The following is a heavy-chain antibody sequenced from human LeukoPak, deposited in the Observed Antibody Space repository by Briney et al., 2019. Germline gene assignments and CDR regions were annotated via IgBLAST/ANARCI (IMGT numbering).Heavy chain of an antibody. D-gene: IGHD2-15*01. CDR3: ARGFPCSGGSCYSWFDP. J-gene: IGHJ5*02. V-gene: IGHV4-59*01. CDR2: IYYSGST. Sequence: SETLSLTCTVSGGSISSYYRSWIRQPPGKGLEWIGYIYYSGSTNYNPSLKSRVTISVDTSKNQFSLKLSSVTAADTAVYYCARGFPCSGGSCYSWFDPWGQGTLVTVSS. CDR1: GGSISSYY.